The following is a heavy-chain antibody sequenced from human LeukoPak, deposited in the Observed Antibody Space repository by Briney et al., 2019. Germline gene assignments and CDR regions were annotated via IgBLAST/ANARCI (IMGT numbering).Heavy chain of an antibody. CDR1: GGSISSYY. D-gene: IGHD6-19*01. Sequence: SETLSLTCTVSGGSISSYYWSWIRQPPGKGLEWIGYIYYSGSTNYNPSLKSRVTISVDTSKNQFSLKLSSVTAADTAVYYCAREMFSSGWFYYWGQGTLVTVSS. CDR2: IYYSGST. J-gene: IGHJ4*02. V-gene: IGHV4-59*12. CDR3: AREMFSSGWFYY.